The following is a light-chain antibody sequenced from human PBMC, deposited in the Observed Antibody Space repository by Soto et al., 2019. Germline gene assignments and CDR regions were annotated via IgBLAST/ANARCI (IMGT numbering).Light chain of an antibody. J-gene: IGLJ1*01. CDR2: GNS. CDR1: SSNIGAGYD. CDR3: SSYTSSSTYV. Sequence: VLTQPPSVSGAPGQRVTISCTGSSSNIGAGYDIHWYQQLPGTAPKLLIYGNSNRPSGVPDRFSGSKSGTSASLAITGLQAEDEADYYCSSYTSSSTYVFGTGTKVTVL. V-gene: IGLV1-40*01.